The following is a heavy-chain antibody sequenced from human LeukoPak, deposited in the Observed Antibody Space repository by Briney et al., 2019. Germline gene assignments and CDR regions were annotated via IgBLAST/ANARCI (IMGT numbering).Heavy chain of an antibody. J-gene: IGHJ3*02. CDR2: ISGSGTYM. CDR3: AGDYYFASGTPHAFDI. CDR1: GFTFSSYN. D-gene: IGHD3-10*01. Sequence: GGSLRLSRAASGFTFSSYNMNWVRQAPGKGLEWVSSISGSGTYMFYPDSVKGRFTISRDNARNSLYLQMSSLRAEDTAVYYCAGDYYFASGTPHAFDIWGQGTMVTVSS. V-gene: IGHV3-21*01.